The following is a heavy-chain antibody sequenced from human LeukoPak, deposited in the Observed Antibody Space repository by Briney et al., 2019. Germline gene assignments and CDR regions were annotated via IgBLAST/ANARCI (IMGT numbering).Heavy chain of an antibody. CDR3: ARDNKSYGSGSYPRIDY. CDR1: GYTFTSYG. Sequence: GASVKVSCKASGYTFTSYGISWVRQAPGQGLEWMGWISAYNGNTNYAQKLQGRVTMTTDTSTSTAYMELRSLRSDVTAVYYCARDNKSYGSGSYPRIDYWGQGTLVTVSS. CDR2: ISAYNGNT. V-gene: IGHV1-18*01. J-gene: IGHJ4*02. D-gene: IGHD3-10*01.